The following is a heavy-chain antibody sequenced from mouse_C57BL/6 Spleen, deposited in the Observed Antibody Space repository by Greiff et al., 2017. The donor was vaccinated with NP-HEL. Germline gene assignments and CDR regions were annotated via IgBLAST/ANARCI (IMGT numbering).Heavy chain of an antibody. V-gene: IGHV1-50*01. Sequence: QVQLQQPGAELVKPGASVKLSCKASGYTFTSYWMQWVKQRPGQGLEWIGEIDPSDSYTNYNQKIKGKATLTVDTSSSTAYMQLSSLTSEDSAVYDCAPFYYGSFAYWGQVTLVTVAA. D-gene: IGHD1-1*01. CDR2: IDPSDSYT. CDR1: GYTFTSYW. J-gene: IGHJ3*01. CDR3: APFYYGSFAY.